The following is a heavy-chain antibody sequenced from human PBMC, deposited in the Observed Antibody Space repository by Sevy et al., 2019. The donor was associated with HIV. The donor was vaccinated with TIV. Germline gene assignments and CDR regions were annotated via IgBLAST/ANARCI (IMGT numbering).Heavy chain of an antibody. J-gene: IGHJ4*02. CDR1: GFTFSDHY. V-gene: IGHV3-72*01. Sequence: GGSLRLSCVASGFTFSDHYMEWVRQAPGKGLEWVGRTRNKADVYTTEYAATVKGRFTISRDDSKNSLYVQMNSLKTEDTAVYYCATHAGIAAAGRVFDYWGQGTLVTVSS. CDR3: ATHAGIAAAGRVFDY. CDR2: TRNKADVYTT. D-gene: IGHD6-13*01.